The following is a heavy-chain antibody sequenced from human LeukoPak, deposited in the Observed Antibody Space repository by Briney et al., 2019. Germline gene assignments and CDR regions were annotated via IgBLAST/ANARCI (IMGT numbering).Heavy chain of an antibody. Sequence: SVKVSCKASGGTFSSYAISWVRQAPGQGLEWMGRIIPILGIANYAQKFQGRATITADKSTSTAYMELSSLRSEDTAVYYCARAPFSERRVGATDQVDYWGQGTLVTVSS. CDR2: IIPILGIA. CDR3: ARAPFSERRVGATDQVDY. CDR1: GGTFSSYA. V-gene: IGHV1-69*04. D-gene: IGHD1-26*01. J-gene: IGHJ4*02.